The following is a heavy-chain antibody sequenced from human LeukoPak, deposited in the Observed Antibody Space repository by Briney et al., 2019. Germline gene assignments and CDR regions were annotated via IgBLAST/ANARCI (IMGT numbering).Heavy chain of an antibody. J-gene: IGHJ4*02. CDR3: ARVGRGGYRPDY. CDR2: INHSGST. D-gene: IGHD5-24*01. CDR1: GGSFSGYY. Sequence: SETLSLTCAVYGGSFSGYYWSWIRQPPGKGLEWIGEINHSGSTNYNPSLKSRVTISVDTSKNQFSLKLSSVTAADTAVYYCARVGRGGYRPDYWGQGTLATVSS. V-gene: IGHV4-34*01.